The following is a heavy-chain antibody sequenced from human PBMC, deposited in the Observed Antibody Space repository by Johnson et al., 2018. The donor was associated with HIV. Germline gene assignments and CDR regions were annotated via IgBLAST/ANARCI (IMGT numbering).Heavy chain of an antibody. CDR2: IYSGGST. CDR1: GFTVSSNY. V-gene: IGHV3-53*01. J-gene: IGHJ3*02. CDR3: AKGGYNWKFDGFDI. D-gene: IGHD1-20*01. Sequence: VRLVESGGGLIQPGGSLRLSCAASGFTVSSNYMNWVRQAPGKGLEWVSVIYSGGSTYYADSVQGRFTISRDNSKNMLYLQMNSLRAEDTAMYYCAKGGYNWKFDGFDIWGQGTMVTVSS.